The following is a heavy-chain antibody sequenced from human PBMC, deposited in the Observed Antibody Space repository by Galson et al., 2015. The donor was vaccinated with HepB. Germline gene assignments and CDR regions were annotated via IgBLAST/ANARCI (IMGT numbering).Heavy chain of an antibody. CDR3: AKGTVVPAAVCSLDY. V-gene: IGHV3-23*01. J-gene: IGHJ4*02. CDR2: ISGSGGAT. CDR1: GFSIRSHY. D-gene: IGHD2-2*01. Sequence: SLRLSCAASGFSIRSHYMNWVRQAPGKGLEWVSTISGSGGATYYADSVKGRFSISRDNSKNTLYLQMNNLRAEDTAVYYCAKGTVVPAAVCSLDYWGQGTLVTVSP.